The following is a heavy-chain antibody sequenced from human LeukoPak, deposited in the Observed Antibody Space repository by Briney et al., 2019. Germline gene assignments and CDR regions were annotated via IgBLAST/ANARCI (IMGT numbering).Heavy chain of an antibody. V-gene: IGHV3-7*01. J-gene: IGHJ4*02. CDR2: IKKVGSVK. D-gene: IGHD6-19*01. CDR1: GFSFSSFS. Sequence: GGSLRLSCAASGFSFSSFSMNWVRQAPGKGLEWVANIKKVGSVKYYVDSVKARFTISRDNAKNSLYLQMNSLRAEDTAVYCCARDLGSGWYWGPPHFDYWGKGTLVTVSS. CDR3: ARDLGSGWYWGPPHFDY.